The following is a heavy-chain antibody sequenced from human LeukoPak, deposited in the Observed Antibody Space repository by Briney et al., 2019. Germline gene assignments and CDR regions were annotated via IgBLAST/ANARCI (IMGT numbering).Heavy chain of an antibody. CDR1: GGSISSDNW. CDR2: IYDSGST. Sequence: PSETLSLTCAVSGGSISSDNWWTWVRQPPGKGLEWIGEIYDSGSTNYNPSLRSRVTLSVDKSKNQFSLKLPSVTAAHTAVYYCARGPSVAAHLDYWGQGTLVTVSS. D-gene: IGHD5-12*01. V-gene: IGHV4-4*02. CDR3: ARGPSVAAHLDY. J-gene: IGHJ4*02.